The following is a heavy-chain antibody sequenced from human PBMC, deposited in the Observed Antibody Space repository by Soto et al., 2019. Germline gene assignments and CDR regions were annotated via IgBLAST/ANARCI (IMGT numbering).Heavy chain of an antibody. D-gene: IGHD7-27*01. CDR3: ARTGASVYYFDY. CDR1: GGSIISTNYY. J-gene: IGHJ4*02. CDR2: VYYAGST. V-gene: IGHV4-39*01. Sequence: QLQLQESGPGLVKPSEALSLTCTVSGGSIISTNYYWAWIRQPPGQGLEWIGRVYYAGSTFYNPSIKSRLTISVDSSKNQFSVNMRSVTAADTAVYFCARTGASVYYFDYWGQGTLVTVSS.